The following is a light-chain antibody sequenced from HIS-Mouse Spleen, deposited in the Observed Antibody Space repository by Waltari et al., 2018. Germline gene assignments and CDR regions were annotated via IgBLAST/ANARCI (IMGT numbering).Light chain of an antibody. CDR3: QQYRT. Sequence: DIQMTQSPSTLPASVGASITITCRSSQSISSWVAWYQQKPGKAPKPLIYKASSLESGVPSRFSGSGSGTEFTLTISSLQPDDFATYYCQQYRTFGQGTKVEIK. J-gene: IGKJ1*01. V-gene: IGKV1-5*03. CDR1: QSISSW. CDR2: KAS.